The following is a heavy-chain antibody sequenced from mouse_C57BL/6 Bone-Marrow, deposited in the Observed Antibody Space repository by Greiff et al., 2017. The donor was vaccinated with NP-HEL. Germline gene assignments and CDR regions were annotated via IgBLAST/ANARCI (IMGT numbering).Heavy chain of an antibody. Sequence: QVHVKQSGAELAKPGASVKLSCKASGYTFTSYWMHWVKQRPGRGLEWIGYINPSSGYTKYNQKFKDKATLTADKSSSTAYMQLSSLTYEDSAVYYCARPQNAAQAYYFDYWGQGTTLTVSS. J-gene: IGHJ2*01. CDR3: ARPQNAAQAYYFDY. D-gene: IGHD3-2*02. CDR2: INPSSGYT. V-gene: IGHV1-7*01. CDR1: GYTFTSYW.